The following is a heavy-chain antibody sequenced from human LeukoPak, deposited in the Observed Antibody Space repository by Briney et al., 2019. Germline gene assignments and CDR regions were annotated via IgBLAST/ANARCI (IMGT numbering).Heavy chain of an antibody. CDR3: VRSHYSSGPFDY. V-gene: IGHV3-21*04. D-gene: IGHD6-19*01. CDR2: ISSSSSYI. J-gene: IGHJ4*02. Sequence: PGGSLRLSCAASGFTFSSYSMNWVRQAPGKGLEWVSSISSSSSYIYYADSVKGRFTISRDNAKNSLYLQMNSLRAEDTAVYYCVRSHYSSGPFDYWGQGTLVTVSS. CDR1: GFTFSSYS.